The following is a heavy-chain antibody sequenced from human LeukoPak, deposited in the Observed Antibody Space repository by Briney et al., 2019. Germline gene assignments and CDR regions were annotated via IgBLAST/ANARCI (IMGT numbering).Heavy chain of an antibody. CDR1: GDSISSYY. D-gene: IGHD3-9*01. CDR2: IYYSGST. CDR3: ARGSGLRYFDWLRGFDY. J-gene: IGHJ4*02. V-gene: IGHV4-59*01. Sequence: PSETLSLTCTVSGDSISSYYWSWIRQPPGKGLEWIGYIYYSGSTSYNPSLKSRVTISVDTSKNQFSLKLSSVTAADTAVYYCARGSGLRYFDWLRGFDYWGQGTLVTVSS.